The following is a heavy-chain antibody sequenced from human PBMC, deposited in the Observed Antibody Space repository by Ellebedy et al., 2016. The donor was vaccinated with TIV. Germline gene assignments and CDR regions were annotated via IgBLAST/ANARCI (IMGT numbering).Heavy chain of an antibody. V-gene: IGHV4-59*08. CDR1: GGSIRSYY. Sequence: MPGGSLRLSCTVSGGSIRSYYWSWIRQPPGKGLEWIGYMYYSGSTNYNPSLKSRVTISVDTSKNQFSLKLSSVTAADTAVYYCASYSGTYLDYWGQGTLVTVSS. CDR2: MYYSGST. D-gene: IGHD1-26*01. J-gene: IGHJ4*02. CDR3: ASYSGTYLDY.